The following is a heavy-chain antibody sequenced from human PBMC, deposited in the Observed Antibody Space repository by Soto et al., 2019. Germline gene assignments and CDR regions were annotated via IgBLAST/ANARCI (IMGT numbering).Heavy chain of an antibody. V-gene: IGHV1-2*04. D-gene: IGHD6-6*01. CDR2: INPNSGGT. CDR1: GYTFTGYY. J-gene: IGHJ6*02. Sequence: GASVKVSCKASGYTFTGYYMHWVRQAPGQGLEWMGWINPNSGGTNYAQKFQGWVTMTRDTSISTAYMELSRLRSDDTAVYYCARGNSSSRGDYYYGMDVWGQGTTVTVS. CDR3: ARGNSSSRGDYYYGMDV.